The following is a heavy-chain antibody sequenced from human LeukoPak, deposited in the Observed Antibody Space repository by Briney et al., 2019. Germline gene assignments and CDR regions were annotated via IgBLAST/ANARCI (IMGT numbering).Heavy chain of an antibody. CDR2: INHSGST. CDR3: ARLIAAAGTRYFDY. V-gene: IGHV4-34*01. J-gene: IGHJ4*02. D-gene: IGHD6-13*01. Sequence: SETLSLTCAVYGGSFSGYYWSWIRQPPGKGLEWIGEINHSGSTNYNPSLKSRVTISVDTSKNQSSLKLSSVTAADTAVYYCARLIAAAGTRYFDYWGQGTLVTVSS. CDR1: GGSFSGYY.